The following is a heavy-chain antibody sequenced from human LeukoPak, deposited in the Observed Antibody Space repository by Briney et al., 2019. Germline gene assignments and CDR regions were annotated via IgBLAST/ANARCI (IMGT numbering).Heavy chain of an antibody. CDR2: INSDGSST. CDR3: ARASATYYYDSSGSLFDY. Sequence: QSGGSLRLSCAASGFTFSSYWMHWVRQAPGKGLVWVSRINSDGSSTNYADSVKGRFTISRDNAKNSLYLQMNSLRAEDTAVYYCARASATYYYDSSGSLFDYWGQGTLVTVSS. D-gene: IGHD3-22*01. V-gene: IGHV3-74*01. J-gene: IGHJ4*02. CDR1: GFTFSSYW.